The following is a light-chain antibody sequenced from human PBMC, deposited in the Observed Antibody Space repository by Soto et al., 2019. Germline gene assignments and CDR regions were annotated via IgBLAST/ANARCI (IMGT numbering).Light chain of an antibody. Sequence: QLVLTQSPSASASLGASVKLTCTLSSGHSSYAIAWHQQQPEKGPRFLMKVNSDGSHSRGDGIPDRFSGSSSGAERYLTISRLQSEDAADYYCQTWGTGIRVFGGGTKLTVL. CDR3: QTWGTGIRV. J-gene: IGLJ3*02. CDR1: SGHSSYA. V-gene: IGLV4-69*01. CDR2: VNSDGSH.